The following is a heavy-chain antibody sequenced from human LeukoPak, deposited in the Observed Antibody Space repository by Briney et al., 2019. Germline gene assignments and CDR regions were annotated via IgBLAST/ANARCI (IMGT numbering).Heavy chain of an antibody. CDR3: ARDVAVDYYDSSGDDAFDI. D-gene: IGHD3-22*01. CDR2: INPSGGST. V-gene: IGHV1-46*01. CDR1: GYTFTSYG. J-gene: IGHJ3*02. Sequence: EASVKVSCKASGYTFTSYGISWVRQAPGQGLEWMGIINPSGGSTSYAQKFQGRVTMTRDTSTSTVYMELSSLRSEDTAVYYCARDVAVDYYDSSGDDAFDIWGQGTMVTVSS.